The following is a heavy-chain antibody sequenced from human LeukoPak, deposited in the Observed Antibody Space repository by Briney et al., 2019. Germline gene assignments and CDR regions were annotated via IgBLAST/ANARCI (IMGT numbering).Heavy chain of an antibody. CDR1: GFTFSSYG. J-gene: IGHJ5*02. CDR2: IWYDGSNK. CDR3: ARERGYYGLNWFDP. D-gene: IGHD3-10*01. V-gene: IGHV3-33*08. Sequence: PGGSLRLSCAASGFTFSSYGMHWVRQAPGKGLEWVAVIWYDGSNKYYADSVKGRFTISRDNSKNTLYLQMNSLRAEDTAVYYCARERGYYGLNWFDPWGQGTLVTVSS.